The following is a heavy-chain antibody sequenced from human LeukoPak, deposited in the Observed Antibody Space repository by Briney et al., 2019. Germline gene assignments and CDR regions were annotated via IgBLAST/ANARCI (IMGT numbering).Heavy chain of an antibody. D-gene: IGHD3-10*01. CDR2: ISGSGGST. CDR1: GFTFSSYA. CDR3: AKDPDYYGSGSADY. Sequence: QPGGSLRLSCAASGFTFSSYAMSWVRQAPGKGLEWVSAISGSGGSTYYADSVKGRFTISRDNSKNTLYLQMNSLRAEDTAVYYCAKDPDYYGSGSADYWGQGTLVTVSS. V-gene: IGHV3-23*01. J-gene: IGHJ4*02.